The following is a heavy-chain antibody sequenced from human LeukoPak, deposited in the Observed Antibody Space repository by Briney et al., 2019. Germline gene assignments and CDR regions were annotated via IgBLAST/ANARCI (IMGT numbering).Heavy chain of an antibody. V-gene: IGHV4-34*01. CDR3: ARRRLLWFGELPPDFDY. D-gene: IGHD3-10*01. J-gene: IGHJ4*02. CDR2: INHSGST. CDR1: GGSISSYY. Sequence: PSETLSLTCTVSGGSISSYYWSWIRQPPGKGLEWIGEINHSGSTNYNPSLKSRVTISLDTSKNQFSLQLSSVTAADTAVYYCARRRLLWFGELPPDFDYWGQGTLVTVSS.